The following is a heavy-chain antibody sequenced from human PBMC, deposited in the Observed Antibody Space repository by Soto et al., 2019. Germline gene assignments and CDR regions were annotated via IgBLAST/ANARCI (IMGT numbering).Heavy chain of an antibody. J-gene: IGHJ4*02. CDR3: ARRYGGNFDY. CDR1: GGSVSSGSYY. D-gene: IGHD1-26*01. CDR2: ISYSGST. V-gene: IGHV4-61*01. Sequence: PSETLSLTCTVSGGSVSSGSYYWSWIRQPPGKGLEWIGYISYSGSTNYNPSLKSRVTISVDTSKNQFSLKLTSVTAADTAVYYCARRYGGNFDYWGQGTLVTVSS.